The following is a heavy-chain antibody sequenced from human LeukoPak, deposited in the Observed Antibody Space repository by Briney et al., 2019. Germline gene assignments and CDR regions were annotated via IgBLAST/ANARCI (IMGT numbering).Heavy chain of an antibody. D-gene: IGHD3-22*01. CDR2: IYTSGST. V-gene: IGHV4-4*07. Sequence: SETLSLTCTVSSGSISNYDWSWIRQPAGKGLEWIGRIYTSGSTNYNPSLKSRVTMSVDTSKKQFSLKLSSVTAVDTAVYYCAIDSSGSWYFDLWGRGTLVTVSS. CDR3: AIDSSGSWYFDL. J-gene: IGHJ2*01. CDR1: SGSISNYD.